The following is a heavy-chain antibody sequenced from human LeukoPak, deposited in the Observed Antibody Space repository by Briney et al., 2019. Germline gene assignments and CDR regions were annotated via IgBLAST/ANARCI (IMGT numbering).Heavy chain of an antibody. D-gene: IGHD3-10*01. CDR1: GGTFSSYT. CDR2: IIPILGVA. V-gene: IGHV1-69*02. CDR3: YGWFGETHSPRFDY. Sequence: SVKVSCKASGGTFSSYTISWVRQAPGQGLEWMGRIIPILGVANYAQKFRGRVTITADKSTSTAYMELSSLRSEDTAVYYCYGWFGETHSPRFDYWGQGTLVTVSS. J-gene: IGHJ4*02.